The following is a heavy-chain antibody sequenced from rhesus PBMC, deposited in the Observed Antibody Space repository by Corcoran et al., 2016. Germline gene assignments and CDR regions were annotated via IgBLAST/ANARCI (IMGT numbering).Heavy chain of an antibody. Sequence: QVQLQESGPGVVKPSETLSLTCAVSGGSISDSYRWSRIRQPPGKGLEWIGYIYGSSTSTNYNPSLKSRVTVSKDTSKNQVSLKLSSVTAADTAVYYCARSIAAAVFDYWGQGVLVTVSS. V-gene: IGHV4S10*01. CDR1: GGSISDSYR. CDR2: IYGSSTST. CDR3: ARSIAAAVFDY. D-gene: IGHD6-25*01. J-gene: IGHJ4*01.